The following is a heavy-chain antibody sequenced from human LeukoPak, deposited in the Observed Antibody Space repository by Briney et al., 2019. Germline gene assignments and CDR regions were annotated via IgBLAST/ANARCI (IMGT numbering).Heavy chain of an antibody. CDR1: GFTFSSYG. CDR3: ARSKQQPVFDY. Sequence: GRSLRLSCAASGFTFSSYGMHWVRQAPGKGLEWVAVIWYDGSNKYYADSVKGRFTISRDNSKNTLYLQMNSLRAEDTAVYYCARSKQQPVFDYWGQGTLVTVSS. V-gene: IGHV3-33*01. D-gene: IGHD6-13*01. J-gene: IGHJ4*02. CDR2: IWYDGSNK.